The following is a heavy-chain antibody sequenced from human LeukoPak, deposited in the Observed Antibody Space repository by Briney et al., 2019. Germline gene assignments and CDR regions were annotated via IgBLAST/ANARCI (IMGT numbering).Heavy chain of an antibody. CDR3: AKAAYDSSGYYYFDY. CDR2: ISGSGGST. CDR1: GFTFSSYA. Sequence: PGGSLRLSCAASGFTFSSYAMSWVGQAPGKGLGWVAAISGSGGSTYYADSVKGRFTISRDNSKNTLYLEMNSLRAEDTAVYYCAKAAYDSSGYYYFDYWGQGTLVTVFS. D-gene: IGHD3-22*01. V-gene: IGHV3-23*01. J-gene: IGHJ4*02.